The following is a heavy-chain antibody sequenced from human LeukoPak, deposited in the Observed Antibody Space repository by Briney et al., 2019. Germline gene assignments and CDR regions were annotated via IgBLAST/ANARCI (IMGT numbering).Heavy chain of an antibody. CDR1: GYTFTGYY. CDR2: IIPILGIA. CDR3: ATSMYPRGGPIGN. D-gene: IGHD1-26*01. V-gene: IGHV1-69*02. Sequence: SVKVSCKASGYTFTGYYMHWVRQAPGQGLEWMGRIIPILGIANYAQKFQGRVTITADKSTSTAYMELSSLRSEDTAVYYCATSMYPRGGPIGNWGQGTLVTVSS. J-gene: IGHJ4*02.